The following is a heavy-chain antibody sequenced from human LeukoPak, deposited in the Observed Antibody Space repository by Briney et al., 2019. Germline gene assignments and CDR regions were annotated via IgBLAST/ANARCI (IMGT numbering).Heavy chain of an antibody. V-gene: IGHV3-23*01. CDR2: ISGSGGST. Sequence: GGSLRLSCAASGFTFSSYAMSWVRQAPGKGLGWVSAISGSGGSTYYADSVKGRFPISRDNSKNTLYLQMNSLRAEDTAVYYCARDSRDSSDYYYTVHYGMDVWGQGTTVTVSS. CDR3: ARDSRDSSDYYYTVHYGMDV. J-gene: IGHJ6*02. D-gene: IGHD3-22*01. CDR1: GFTFSSYA.